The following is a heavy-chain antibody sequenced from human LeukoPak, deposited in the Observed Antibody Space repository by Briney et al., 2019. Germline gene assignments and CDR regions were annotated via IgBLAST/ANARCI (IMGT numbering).Heavy chain of an antibody. CDR3: AKDRYSYGPR. CDR2: ISGSGGNT. V-gene: IGHV3-23*01. J-gene: IGHJ4*02. CDR1: GFTFSSYA. Sequence: PGGSLRLSCAASGFTFSSYAMSWVRQAPGKGLEWVSAISGSGGNTYYADSVKGRFTISRDNSKNTLYLQMSSLRAEDTAIYYCAKDRYSYGPRWGQGTLVTVSS. D-gene: IGHD5-18*01.